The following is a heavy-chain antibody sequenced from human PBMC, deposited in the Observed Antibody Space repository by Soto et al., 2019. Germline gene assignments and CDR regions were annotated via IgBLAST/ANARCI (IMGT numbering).Heavy chain of an antibody. CDR2: ISVYTGYT. V-gene: IGHV1-18*04. Sequence: ASVKVSCKASGYTITNYGFTWVRQAPGQGLEWMGRISVYTGYTYYAQKLQGRVTMTTDTSTSIAYMELRSLRSDDTAVYYCARSVGLRHAMDVWGQGTTVTVSS. CDR1: GYTITNYG. D-gene: IGHD4-17*01. J-gene: IGHJ6*02. CDR3: ARSVGLRHAMDV.